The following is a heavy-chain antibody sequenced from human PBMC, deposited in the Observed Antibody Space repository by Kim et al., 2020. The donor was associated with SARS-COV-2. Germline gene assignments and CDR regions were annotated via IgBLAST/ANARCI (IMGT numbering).Heavy chain of an antibody. CDR1: GFTFNRSA. J-gene: IGHJ4*02. CDR3: AKEQPHFEY. CDR2: LSGVGSSI. D-gene: IGHD5-18*01. V-gene: IGHV3-23*01. Sequence: GGSLRLSCAASGFTFNRSAMAWVRQAPGKGLQWISGLSGVGSSISYADAVKGRFTISRDNARNTLYLQMNGLRAEDTAGYYCAKEQPHFEYWGQGTLVTV.